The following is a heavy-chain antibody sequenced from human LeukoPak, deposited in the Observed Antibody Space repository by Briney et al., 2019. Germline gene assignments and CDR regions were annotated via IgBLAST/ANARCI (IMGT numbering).Heavy chain of an antibody. CDR3: ARDLGYCSSTSCHHDAFDI. D-gene: IGHD2-2*01. J-gene: IGHJ3*02. Sequence: SDTLSLTCTVSGGSISSHYWSWIRQPPGKGLEWIGYIYYSGSTNYNPSLKSRVTISVDTSKNQFSLKLSSVTAAGTAVYYCARDLGYCSSTSCHHDAFDIWGQGTMVTVSS. CDR1: GGSISSHY. CDR2: IYYSGST. V-gene: IGHV4-59*11.